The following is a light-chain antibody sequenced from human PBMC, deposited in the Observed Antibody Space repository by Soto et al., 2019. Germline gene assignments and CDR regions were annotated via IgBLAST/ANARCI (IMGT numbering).Light chain of an antibody. Sequence: DIQMTQSPSSLSASVGDRVTITCQASQDISNYLNWYQQKPGKAPKLLIYDASNLETGVPSRFSGSGSGTDFTFTISSLQPEDIATYYCQQCDNLPFTFCPGTKVDIK. CDR2: DAS. V-gene: IGKV1-33*01. CDR3: QQCDNLPFT. J-gene: IGKJ3*01. CDR1: QDISNY.